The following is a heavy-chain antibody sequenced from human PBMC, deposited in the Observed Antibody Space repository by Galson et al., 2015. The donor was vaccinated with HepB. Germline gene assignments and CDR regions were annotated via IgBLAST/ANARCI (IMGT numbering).Heavy chain of an antibody. J-gene: IGHJ3*02. CDR2: IKQDGSEK. CDR3: ASGVGYYDPWDAFDI. CDR1: GFTFSSYW. D-gene: IGHD3-22*01. V-gene: IGHV3-7*03. Sequence: SLRLSCAASGFTFSSYWMSWVRQAPGKGLEWVANIKQDGSEKYYVDSVKGRFTISRDNAKNSLYLQMNSLRAEDTAVYYCASGVGYYDPWDAFDIWGQGTMVTVSS.